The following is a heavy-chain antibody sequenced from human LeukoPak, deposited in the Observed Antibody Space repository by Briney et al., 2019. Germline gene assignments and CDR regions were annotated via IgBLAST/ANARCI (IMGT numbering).Heavy chain of an antibody. CDR2: IKRDGST. D-gene: IGHD3-22*01. V-gene: IGHV3-74*01. Sequence: PGGSLRLSCAASGLTFSTYGMHWVRQAPGKGLGWVSRIKRDGSTNYADSVKGRFTISRDNAKNTVSLQMNSLRPEDTGVYYCARAPSEIGGYYPEYFRHWGQGTLVTVSS. CDR1: GLTFSTYG. J-gene: IGHJ1*01. CDR3: ARAPSEIGGYYPEYFRH.